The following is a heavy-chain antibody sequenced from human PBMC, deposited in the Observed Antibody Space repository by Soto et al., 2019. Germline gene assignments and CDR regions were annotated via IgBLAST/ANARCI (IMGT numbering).Heavy chain of an antibody. CDR2: INHSGST. V-gene: IGHV4-34*01. CDR1: GVSFSGYY. CDR3: AADDYGDFTHYRPNNWFDP. D-gene: IGHD4-17*01. J-gene: IGHJ5*02. Sequence: SETLSLTCAVYGVSFSGYYWSWIRQPPGKGLEWIGEINHSGSTNYNPSLKSRVTISVDTSKNQFSLKLSSVTAADTAVYYCAADDYGDFTHYRPNNWFDPWGQGTLVTVSS.